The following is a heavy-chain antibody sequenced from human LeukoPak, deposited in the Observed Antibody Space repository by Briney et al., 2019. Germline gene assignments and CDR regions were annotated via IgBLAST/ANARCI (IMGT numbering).Heavy chain of an antibody. V-gene: IGHV4-59*12. CDR2: IYYSGSA. J-gene: IGHJ4*02. D-gene: IGHD3-22*01. CDR1: GGSISSYS. Sequence: SETLSLTCTVSGGSISSYSWSWIRQPPGKGLEWIGYIYYSGSAYYNPSLKSRVTISVDTSKNQFSLKLSSVTAADTAVYYCARENYYDSSGYQPWGQGTLVTVSS. CDR3: ARENYYDSSGYQP.